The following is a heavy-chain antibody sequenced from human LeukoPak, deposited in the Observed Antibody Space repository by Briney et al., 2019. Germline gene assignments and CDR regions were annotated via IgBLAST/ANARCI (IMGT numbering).Heavy chain of an antibody. CDR3: AREWRYGMDV. CDR2: ISGSSSTI. V-gene: IGHV3-48*01. J-gene: IGHJ6*02. Sequence: PGGSLRLSCAASGFTFSTYSMNWVRQALGKGLEWVSYISGSSSTIYYADSVKGRFTISRHNAKNSLYLQMNSLRAEDTAVYYCAREWRYGMDVWGQGTTVTVSS. D-gene: IGHD5-12*01. CDR1: GFTFSTYS.